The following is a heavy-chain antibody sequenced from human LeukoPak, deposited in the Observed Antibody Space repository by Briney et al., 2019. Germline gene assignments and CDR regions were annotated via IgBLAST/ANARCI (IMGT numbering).Heavy chain of an antibody. CDR2: ISSSGSSI. J-gene: IGHJ4*02. Sequence: GGSLRLSCAASGFTFSDYYMSWIRQAPGKGLEWVSYISSSGSSIYYADSVKGRFIISRDNAKNSLYLQMNSLRAEDTAVYYCATATARLVDYWGQGTLVNVAS. V-gene: IGHV3-11*04. D-gene: IGHD4-17*01. CDR1: GFTFSDYY. CDR3: ATATARLVDY.